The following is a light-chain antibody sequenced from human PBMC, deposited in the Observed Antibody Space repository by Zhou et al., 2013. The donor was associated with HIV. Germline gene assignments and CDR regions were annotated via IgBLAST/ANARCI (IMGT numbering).Light chain of an antibody. V-gene: IGKV3-20*01. CDR1: QSVSNNY. Sequence: EIVLTQSPGTLSLSPGERATVSCRASQSVSNNYLAWYQQKPGQAPRLLIYGASSRATGIPDRFSGSGSGTDFTLTISRLEPEDFAVYSCQQYGDSQAYTFGLGTKLEI. CDR2: GAS. CDR3: QQYGDSQAYT. J-gene: IGKJ2*01.